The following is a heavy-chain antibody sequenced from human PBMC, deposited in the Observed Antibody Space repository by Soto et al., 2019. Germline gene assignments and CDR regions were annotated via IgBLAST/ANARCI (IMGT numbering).Heavy chain of an antibody. D-gene: IGHD1-26*01. V-gene: IGHV1-18*04. CDR1: GYTFANHG. CDR2: ISGYNGNT. J-gene: IGHJ4*02. Sequence: QVRLVQSGAEVKKPGASVKVSCKASGYTFANHGISWVRQAPGQGLQWMGWISGYNGNTNYPQKVQGRVIMTTDTSTSTSYMELTRLTYDDTAVYYGARAHGGSYYVAIDSWGQGTLVTVSS. CDR3: ARAHGGSYYVAIDS.